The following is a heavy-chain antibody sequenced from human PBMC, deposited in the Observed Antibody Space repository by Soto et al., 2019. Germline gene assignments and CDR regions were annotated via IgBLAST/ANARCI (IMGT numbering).Heavy chain of an antibody. J-gene: IGHJ4*02. CDR3: ARWVSADIVATN. V-gene: IGHV4-31*03. CDR2: IYYSGST. D-gene: IGHD5-12*01. CDR1: GGSISSGGYY. Sequence: QVQLQESGPGLVKPSQTLSLTCTVSGGSISSGGYYWSWIRQHPGKGLEWIGYIYYSGSTYYNPSLKTRVTISVDASKNQFSLKLSSVTAADTAVYYCARWVSADIVATNWGQGTLVTVSS.